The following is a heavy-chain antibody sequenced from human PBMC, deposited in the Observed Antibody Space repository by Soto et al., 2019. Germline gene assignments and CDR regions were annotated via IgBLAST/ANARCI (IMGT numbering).Heavy chain of an antibody. CDR2: FDPEDGET. CDR1: GYTLTELS. V-gene: IGHV1-24*01. Sequence: GASVKVSCKVSGYTLTELSMHWVRQAPGKGLEWMGGFDPEDGETIYAQKFQGRVTMTEDTSTDTAYMELSSLRSEDTAVYYCATGAPPRKYDFWSGYYTGVGGVNFDYWGQGTLVTVSS. CDR3: ATGAPPRKYDFWSGYYTGVGGVNFDY. J-gene: IGHJ4*02. D-gene: IGHD3-3*01.